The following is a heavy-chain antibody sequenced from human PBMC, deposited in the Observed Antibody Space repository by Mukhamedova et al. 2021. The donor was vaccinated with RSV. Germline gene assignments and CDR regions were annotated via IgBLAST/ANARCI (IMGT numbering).Heavy chain of an antibody. CDR2: IYTSGST. V-gene: IGHV4-61*02. Sequence: SWIRQPAGKGLEWIGRIYTSGSTNYNPSLKSRVTISVDTSKNQFSLKLSSVTAADTAVYYCARGNGDYDFDYYDGMDVWGQGTT. CDR3: ARGNGDYDFDYYDGMDV. J-gene: IGHJ6*02. D-gene: IGHD4-17*01.